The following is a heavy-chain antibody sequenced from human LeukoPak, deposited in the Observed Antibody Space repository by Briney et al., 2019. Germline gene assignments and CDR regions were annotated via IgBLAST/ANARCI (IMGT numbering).Heavy chain of an antibody. V-gene: IGHV3-13*04. D-gene: IGHD2-2*01. Sequence: PGGSLTLSCAASGFTFSSYDMHWVRQATGKGLEWVSAIGTAGDTYYPGSVKGRFTISRENAKNSLYLQMNSLRAGDTAVYYCARSPYCSSTSCWTFDYWGQGTLVTVSS. CDR2: IGTAGDT. CDR3: ARSPYCSSTSCWTFDY. CDR1: GFTFSSYD. J-gene: IGHJ4*02.